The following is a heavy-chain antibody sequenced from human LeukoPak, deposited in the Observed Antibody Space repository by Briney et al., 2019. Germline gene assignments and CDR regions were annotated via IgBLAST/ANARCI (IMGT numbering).Heavy chain of an antibody. CDR2: ISSSSSTI. V-gene: IGHV3-48*04. Sequence: LSGGSLRLSCAASGFAFSSYSMNWVRQVPGKGLEWVSYISSSSSTIYYADSVKGRFTISRDNAKNSLYLQMNSLRAEDTAVYYCARDGYCSGSSCYSTTDYWGQGTLVTVSS. D-gene: IGHD2-15*01. CDR3: ARDGYCSGSSCYSTTDY. CDR1: GFAFSSYS. J-gene: IGHJ4*02.